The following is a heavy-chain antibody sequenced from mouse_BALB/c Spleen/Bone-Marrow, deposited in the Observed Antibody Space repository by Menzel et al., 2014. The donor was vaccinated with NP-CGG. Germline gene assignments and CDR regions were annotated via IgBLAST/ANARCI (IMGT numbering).Heavy chain of an antibody. D-gene: IGHD1-1*01. CDR3: ARRDYYGSSFYWYFDV. V-gene: IGHV1-14*01. CDR1: GYTFTSYV. CDR2: INPYNDGT. Sequence: VQLQQSGPELVKPGASVEMSCKASGYTFTSYVMHWVKQKPGQGLEWIGYINPYNDGTKYNEKFKGKAALTSDKSSSTACMELSSLTSEDSAVYYCARRDYYGSSFYWYFDVWGAGTTVTVSS. J-gene: IGHJ1*01.